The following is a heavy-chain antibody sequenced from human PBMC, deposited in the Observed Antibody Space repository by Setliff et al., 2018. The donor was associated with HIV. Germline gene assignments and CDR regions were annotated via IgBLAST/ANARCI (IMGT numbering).Heavy chain of an antibody. Sequence: GGSLRLSCAAFGYGYSTFDMDWVRQTPGKGLEWVADVSPDGYEKRYADFAKGRFTVSRDNSKNILFLQMDSLKASDTAMYYCTRRRRAPGIEDLEAYWGQGTLVTVSS. J-gene: IGHJ4*02. D-gene: IGHD1-26*01. CDR1: GYGYSTFD. CDR2: VSPDGYEK. V-gene: IGHV3-33*02. CDR3: TRRRRAPGIEDLEAY.